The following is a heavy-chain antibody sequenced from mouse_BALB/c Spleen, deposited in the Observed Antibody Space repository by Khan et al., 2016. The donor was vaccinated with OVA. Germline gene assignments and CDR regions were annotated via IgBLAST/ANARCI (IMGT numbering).Heavy chain of an antibody. V-gene: IGHV9-3-1*01. CDR1: GYTFTNHG. CDR3: ARVGYSGTMDY. J-gene: IGHJ4*01. D-gene: IGHD2-14*01. Sequence: QVQLQQSGPELKKPGETVKISCKASGYTFTNHGMNWVKQAPGKGLKWMGWINTYSGEPTYVDDFKGRFAFSLETSASTAYLQINNLKNEETATYFCARVGYSGTMDYWGQGTSVTVSS. CDR2: INTYSGEP.